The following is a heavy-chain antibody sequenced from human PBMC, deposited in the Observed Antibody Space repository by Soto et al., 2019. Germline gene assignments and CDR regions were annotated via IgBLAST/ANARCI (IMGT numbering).Heavy chain of an antibody. Sequence: SETLSLTCTVSGASFTSNSYFWGWIRQAPGEGLEWIGEINHSGSTNYNPSLKSRVTMSVDASKNQFSLKLNSVTAADTAVYYCARDSTRRGACDIWGQGTTVNVSS. CDR2: INHSGST. CDR3: ARDSTRRGACDI. J-gene: IGHJ3*02. D-gene: IGHD1-1*01. V-gene: IGHV4-39*07. CDR1: GASFTSNSYF.